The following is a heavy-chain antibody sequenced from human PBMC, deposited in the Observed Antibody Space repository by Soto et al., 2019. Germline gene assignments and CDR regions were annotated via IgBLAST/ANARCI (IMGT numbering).Heavy chain of an antibody. CDR1: GYTFTSYG. J-gene: IGHJ4*02. CDR2: ISAYNGNT. Sequence: QVQLVQSGAEVKKPGASVKVSCKASGYTFTSYGISWVRQAPGQRLEWMGWISAYNGNTNYAQKLQGRVTMTTDTSTSTAYMELRSLRSDDTAVYYCARDPTQAYSSSWYSGFDYWGQGTLVTVSS. D-gene: IGHD6-13*01. V-gene: IGHV1-18*01. CDR3: ARDPTQAYSSSWYSGFDY.